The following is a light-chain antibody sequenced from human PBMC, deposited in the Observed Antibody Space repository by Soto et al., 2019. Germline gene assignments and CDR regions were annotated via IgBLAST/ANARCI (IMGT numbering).Light chain of an antibody. CDR3: QQYNIWPLWT. Sequence: EIVMTQSPATLSVSPGDRATLSCRASESFHSSLAWYQQKPGQPPRLLIYAASTRATDVPARFSGGGSETEFTLTISSLQSEDFAVYFCQQYNIWPLWTFGQGTKVDIK. CDR1: ESFHSS. CDR2: AAS. J-gene: IGKJ1*01. V-gene: IGKV3-15*01.